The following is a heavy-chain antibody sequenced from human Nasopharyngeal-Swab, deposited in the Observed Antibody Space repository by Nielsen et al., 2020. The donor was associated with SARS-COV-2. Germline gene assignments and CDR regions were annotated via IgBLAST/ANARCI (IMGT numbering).Heavy chain of an antibody. D-gene: IGHD5-12*01. V-gene: IGHV3-7*01. CDR1: GFTFSSYW. CDR3: ARGGSSGESSFDY. J-gene: IGHJ4*02. Sequence: GESLKISCAASGFTFSSYWMSWVRQAPGKGLEWVANIKQDGSEKYYVDSVKGRFTISRDNSKNTLYLQMNSLRTDDTAVYYCARGGSSGESSFDYWGQGTLVTVSA. CDR2: IKQDGSEK.